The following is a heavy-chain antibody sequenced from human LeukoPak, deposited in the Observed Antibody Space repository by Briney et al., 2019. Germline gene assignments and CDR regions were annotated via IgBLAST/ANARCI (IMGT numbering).Heavy chain of an antibody. CDR1: GFTFSSYA. Sequence: GGSLRLSCAASGFTFSSYAMHWVRQAPGKGLEWVAVISYDGSNKYYADSVKGRFTISRDNAKNSLYLQMNSLRAEDTAVYYCARDRLLMITFGGVIDHWGQGTLVTVSS. V-gene: IGHV3-30-3*01. D-gene: IGHD3-16*01. J-gene: IGHJ5*02. CDR3: ARDRLLMITFGGVIDH. CDR2: ISYDGSNK.